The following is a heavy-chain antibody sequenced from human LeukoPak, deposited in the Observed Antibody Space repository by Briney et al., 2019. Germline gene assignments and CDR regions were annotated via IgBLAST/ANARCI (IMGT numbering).Heavy chain of an antibody. CDR1: GYTFTSYY. CDR2: INPNSGGT. Sequence: ASVKVSCKASGYTFTSYYMHWVRQAPGQGLEWMGWINPNSGGTNYAQKFQGRVTMTRDTSISTAYMELSRLRSDDTAVYYCAREAFCGSTSCYFLDYWGQGTLVTVSS. D-gene: IGHD2-2*01. J-gene: IGHJ4*02. CDR3: AREAFCGSTSCYFLDY. V-gene: IGHV1-2*02.